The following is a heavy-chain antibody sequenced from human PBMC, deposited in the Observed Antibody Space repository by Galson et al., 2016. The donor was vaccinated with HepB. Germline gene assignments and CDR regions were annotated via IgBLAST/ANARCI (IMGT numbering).Heavy chain of an antibody. CDR1: GDSVTNDETT. J-gene: IGHJ6*04. V-gene: IGHV6-1*01. Sequence: CAISGDSVTNDETTWNWIRQSPSRGLEWLGRTYYRSQWFNEYAVSVKSRITINSDTSRNQFSLQLDSVTPDDTAAYFCTRGYMQTGMNVWGKGTPFTVSS. CDR2: TYYRSQWFN. CDR3: TRGYMQTGMNV. D-gene: IGHD5-18*01.